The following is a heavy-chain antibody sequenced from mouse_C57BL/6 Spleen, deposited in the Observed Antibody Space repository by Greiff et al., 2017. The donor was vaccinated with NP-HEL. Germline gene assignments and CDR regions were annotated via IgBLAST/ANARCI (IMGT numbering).Heavy chain of an antibody. J-gene: IGHJ4*01. V-gene: IGHV1-80*01. CDR1: GYAFSSYW. D-gene: IGHD1-1*01. CDR2: IYPGDGDT. Sequence: VKLVESGAELVKPGASVKISCKASGYAFSSYWMNWVKQRPGKGLEWIGQIYPGDGDTNYNGKFKGKATLTADKSSSTAYMQRSSLTSEDSAVYLCARYLLLRLLDYWGQGTSVTVSA. CDR3: ARYLLLRLLDY.